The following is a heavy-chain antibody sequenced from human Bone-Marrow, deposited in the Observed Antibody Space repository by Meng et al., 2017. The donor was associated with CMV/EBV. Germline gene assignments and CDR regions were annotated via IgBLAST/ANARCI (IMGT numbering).Heavy chain of an antibody. V-gene: IGHV4-31*03. Sequence: TGSGDSSNNSGTYWSWIRQHPGKGLEWIGYIYYSGTTYYNPSLKSRVTISVDTSENQFFLKVTSVTAADTAVYYCVSEDMLAPAAVNWGQGTLVTVSS. J-gene: IGHJ4*02. CDR3: VSEDMLAPAAVN. D-gene: IGHD2-2*01. CDR2: IYYSGTT. CDR1: GDSSNNSGTY.